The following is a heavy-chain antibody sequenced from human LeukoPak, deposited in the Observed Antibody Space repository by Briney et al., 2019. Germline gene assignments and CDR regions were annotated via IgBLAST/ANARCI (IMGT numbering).Heavy chain of an antibody. V-gene: IGHV4-4*07. CDR3: ARVRDGYNSYYFDY. Sequence: PSETLSLTCTVSGGSISSYYWSWIRQPAGKGLEWIGRIYTSGSTNYNPSLKSRVTISVDTSRNQFSLKLSSVTAADTAVYYCARVRDGYNSYYFDYWGQGTLVTVSS. D-gene: IGHD5-24*01. CDR1: GGSISSYY. J-gene: IGHJ4*02. CDR2: IYTSGST.